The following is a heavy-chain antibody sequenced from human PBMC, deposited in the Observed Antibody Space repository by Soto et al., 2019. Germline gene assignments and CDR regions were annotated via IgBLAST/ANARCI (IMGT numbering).Heavy chain of an antibody. CDR2: ISYDGSNK. CDR3: AIDLVATIYSPLDAFVI. V-gene: IGHV3-30*03. D-gene: IGHD5-12*01. CDR1: GFTFSSYG. Sequence: QPGGSLRLSCAASGFTFSSYGMHWVRQAPGKGLEWVAVISYDGSNKYYADSVKGRFTISRVNSKNTLYLQMNSLRAEDTAVYYCAIDLVATIYSPLDAFVIWGQGTRATVSS. J-gene: IGHJ3*02.